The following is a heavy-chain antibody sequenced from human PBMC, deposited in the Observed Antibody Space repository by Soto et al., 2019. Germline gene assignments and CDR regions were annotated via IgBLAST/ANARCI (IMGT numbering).Heavy chain of an antibody. CDR3: ARAHPSLAYSSGWPKLFDP. CDR1: GGTFSSYA. Sequence: SVKVSCKASGGTFSSYAISWVRQAPGQGLEWMGGIIPIFGTANYAQKFQGRVTITADESTSTAYMELSSLRSEDTAVYYCARAHPSLAYSSGWPKLFDPWGQGTLVTVS. J-gene: IGHJ5*02. D-gene: IGHD6-19*01. V-gene: IGHV1-69*13. CDR2: IIPIFGTA.